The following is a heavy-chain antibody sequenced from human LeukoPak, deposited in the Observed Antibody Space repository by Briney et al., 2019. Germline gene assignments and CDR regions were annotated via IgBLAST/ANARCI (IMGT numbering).Heavy chain of an antibody. D-gene: IGHD3-16*01. V-gene: IGHV3-49*04. CDR1: GFTFSSYA. CDR2: IRSNTHGGTT. J-gene: IGHJ4*02. CDR3: AVSGGPTEIYHFDY. Sequence: GGSLRLSCAASGFTFSSYAMSWVRQAPGKGLEWVGFIRSNTHGGTTEYAASVKDRFTVSRDDSKSIAYLEMNSLKTEDTAVYYCAVSGGPTEIYHFDYWGQGILVTVSS.